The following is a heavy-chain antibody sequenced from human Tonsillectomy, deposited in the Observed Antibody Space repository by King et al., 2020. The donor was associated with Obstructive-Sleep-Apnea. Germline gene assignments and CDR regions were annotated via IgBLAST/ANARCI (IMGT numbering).Heavy chain of an antibody. CDR3: ARDYGGNSGTPNFDY. D-gene: IGHD4-23*01. CDR1: GGSISSSSYY. Sequence: QLQESGPGLVKPSETLSLTCTVSGGSISSSSYYWGWIRQPPGKGLEWIGSVYYTGGTHCNPSLKGRVTISIDTSKNQFSLKLSSVTAADTAMYYCARDYGGNSGTPNFDYWGQGPLVTVPS. J-gene: IGHJ4*02. V-gene: IGHV4-39*07. CDR2: VYYTGGT.